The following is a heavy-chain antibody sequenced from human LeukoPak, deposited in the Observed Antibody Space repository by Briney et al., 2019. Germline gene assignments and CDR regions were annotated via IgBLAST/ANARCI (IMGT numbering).Heavy chain of an antibody. Sequence: GGSLRLSCAASGFTFSNYGMHWVRQAPGKGLEWVAVISYDGSNKYYADSVKGRFTISRDNSENTLNLQMNSLRVEDTAVCYCAKDAWPVNYDSSRGWYFDLWGRGTLITVSS. V-gene: IGHV3-30*18. CDR1: GFTFSNYG. CDR3: AKDAWPVNYDSSRGWYFDL. J-gene: IGHJ2*01. D-gene: IGHD3-22*01. CDR2: ISYDGSNK.